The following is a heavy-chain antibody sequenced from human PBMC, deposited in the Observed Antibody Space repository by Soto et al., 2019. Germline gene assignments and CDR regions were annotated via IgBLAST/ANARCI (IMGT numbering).Heavy chain of an antibody. V-gene: IGHV4-30-2*05. Sequence: PSETLSLTCAVSGGSISSGGYSWSWIRQPPGKGLEWIGYIYYSGSTYYNPSLKSRVTISVDTSKNQFSLKLSSVTAADTAVYYCAREGGIVGATTVDYWGQGTLVTVSS. D-gene: IGHD1-26*01. CDR1: GGSISSGGYS. J-gene: IGHJ4*02. CDR3: AREGGIVGATTVDY. CDR2: IYYSGST.